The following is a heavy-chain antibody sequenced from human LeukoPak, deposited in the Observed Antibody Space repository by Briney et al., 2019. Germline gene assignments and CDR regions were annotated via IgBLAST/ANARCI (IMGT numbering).Heavy chain of an antibody. CDR1: GFTFSSCE. D-gene: IGHD3-10*01. CDR3: ARIRFGELLGGSDY. CDR2: ISSSGSTI. J-gene: IGHJ4*02. Sequence: GGSLRLSCAASGFTFSSCEMNWVRQAPGEGLEWVSYISSSGSTIYYADSVKGRFTISRDNAKNSLYLQMNSLRAEDTAVYYCARIRFGELLGGSDYWGQGTLVTVSS. V-gene: IGHV3-48*03.